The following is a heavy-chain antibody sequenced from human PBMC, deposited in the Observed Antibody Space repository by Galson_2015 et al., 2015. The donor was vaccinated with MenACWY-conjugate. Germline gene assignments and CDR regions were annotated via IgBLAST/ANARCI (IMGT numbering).Heavy chain of an antibody. CDR1: GFTFSSYA. Sequence: SLRLSCAASGFTFSSYAMTWVRQTPGKGLEWVSAISGTGGSTYYADSVKGRFTISRDNSKNTLYLQMNSLRAEDTAVYFCAKDPFSNTFYYYGLDVWGQGTTVTVPS. J-gene: IGHJ6*02. CDR3: AKDPFSNTFYYYGLDV. V-gene: IGHV3-23*01. CDR2: ISGTGGST. D-gene: IGHD2/OR15-2a*01.